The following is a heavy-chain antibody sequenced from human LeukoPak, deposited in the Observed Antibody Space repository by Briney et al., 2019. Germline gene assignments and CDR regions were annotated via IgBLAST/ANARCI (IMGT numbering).Heavy chain of an antibody. V-gene: IGHV4-61*01. CDR1: GGSVSSGSYY. CDR3: ARDEYYYDSRGYSYYFDY. J-gene: IGHJ4*02. D-gene: IGHD3-22*01. CDR2: IYYTGST. Sequence: SETLSLTCAVSGGSVSSGSYYWTWIRQPPGKGLEWIGCIYYTGSTNYNPSLKSRVTISADTSKNQFSLKLSSVTAADTAVYYCARDEYYYDSRGYSYYFDYWGQGTLVTVSS.